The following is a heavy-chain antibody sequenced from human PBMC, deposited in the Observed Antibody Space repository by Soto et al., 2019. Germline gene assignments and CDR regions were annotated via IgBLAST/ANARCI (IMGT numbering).Heavy chain of an antibody. CDR3: ATIVVVASTMRDDAFDI. CDR1: GGSFSGYY. D-gene: IGHD2-2*01. V-gene: IGHV4-34*01. J-gene: IGHJ3*02. CDR2: IHHSGST. Sequence: QVQLQQWGTGQLKSSETLYLTCAVNGGSFSGYYWSWIRQPPGKGLEWIGEIHHSGSTNYNPSLKSRVTISLDTSKNQFSLKLNSVTAADTAVYYCATIVVVASTMRDDAFDIWGQGTMVTVSS.